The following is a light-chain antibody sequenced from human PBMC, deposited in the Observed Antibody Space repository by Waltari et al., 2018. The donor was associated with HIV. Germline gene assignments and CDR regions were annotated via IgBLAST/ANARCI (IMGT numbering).Light chain of an antibody. CDR2: DAS. CDR1: QRVSSY. J-gene: IGKJ4*02. CDR3: QQRSNWPPGLT. V-gene: IGKV3-11*01. Sequence: DIVLTQSPATLSLSPGERATLSCRASQRVSSYLAWYQQKPGQAPRLLIYDASNRATGIPARFSGSGSGTDFTLTISSLEPEDFAVYYCQQRSNWPPGLTFGGGTKVEIK.